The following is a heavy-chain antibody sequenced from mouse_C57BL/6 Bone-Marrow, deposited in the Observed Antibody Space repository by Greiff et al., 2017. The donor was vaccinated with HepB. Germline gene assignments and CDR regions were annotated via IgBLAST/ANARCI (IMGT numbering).Heavy chain of an antibody. D-gene: IGHD1-1*01. CDR1: GYSITSDY. J-gene: IGHJ1*03. Sequence: EVQRVESGPGLAKPSQTLSLTCSVTGYSITSDYWNWIRKFPGNKLEYMGYISYSGSTYYNPSLKSRISITRDTSKNQYYLQLNSVTTEDTAIYYCARSPPYYGSSYDWYFDVWGTGTTVTVSS. V-gene: IGHV3-8*01. CDR3: ARSPPYYGSSYDWYFDV. CDR2: ISYSGST.